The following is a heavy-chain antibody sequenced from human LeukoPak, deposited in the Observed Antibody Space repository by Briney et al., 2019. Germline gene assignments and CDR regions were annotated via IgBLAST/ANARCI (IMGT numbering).Heavy chain of an antibody. Sequence: EASVKVSCKASGGTFSSYAISWVRQAPGQGLEWMGRIIPILGIANYAQKFQGRVTITADKSTSTAYMELSSLRSEDTAVYYCARGRWLQFHYYYGMDVWGQGTTVTVSS. V-gene: IGHV1-69*04. CDR2: IIPILGIA. CDR1: GGTFSSYA. J-gene: IGHJ6*02. D-gene: IGHD5-24*01. CDR3: ARGRWLQFHYYYGMDV.